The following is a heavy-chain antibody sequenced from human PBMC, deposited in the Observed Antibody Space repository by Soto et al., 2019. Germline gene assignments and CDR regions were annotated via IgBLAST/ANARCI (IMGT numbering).Heavy chain of an antibody. CDR1: GDSISSGGYS. D-gene: IGHD3-10*01. CDR2: IYHTGST. J-gene: IGHJ4*02. Sequence: QVQLQESGSGLVKPSQTLSLTCTVSGDSISSGGYSWSWIRQPQRQGLEWIGYIYHTGSTSYSPSLTSRVTMSVYKSNDQFSLSLNAVTAAYTAIYYCASANYGLRGYYFDSWGQGSLFTVSS. V-gene: IGHV4-30-2*01. CDR3: ASANYGLRGYYFDS.